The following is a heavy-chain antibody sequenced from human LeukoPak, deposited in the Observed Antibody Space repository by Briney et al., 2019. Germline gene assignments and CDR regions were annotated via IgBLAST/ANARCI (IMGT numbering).Heavy chain of an antibody. CDR2: INPNSGGT. CDR3: ARDNSVEDTAWWFDP. D-gene: IGHD4-23*01. Sequence: GASVTVSCKASGYTFTGYYMHWVRQAPGQGLEWMGWINPNSGGTNYAQKFQGRVTMTRDMSTSTDYMELSSLRSEDTAVYYCARDNSVEDTAWWFDPWGQGTLVTVSS. V-gene: IGHV1-2*02. CDR1: GYTFTGYY. J-gene: IGHJ5*02.